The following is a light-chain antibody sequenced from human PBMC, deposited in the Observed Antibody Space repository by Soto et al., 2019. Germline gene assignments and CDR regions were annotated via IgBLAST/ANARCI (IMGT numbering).Light chain of an antibody. CDR1: QSVRSNF. V-gene: IGKV3-20*01. Sequence: EIVLTQSPGTVSLSPGERATLSCRASQSVRSNFLAWYQQKPGQAPRLLIYGASSRATGIPDRFSGSGSGTDFTLTISRLEPEDFAVYYCQQYGSSPITFGQGTRLEIK. CDR2: GAS. J-gene: IGKJ5*01. CDR3: QQYGSSPIT.